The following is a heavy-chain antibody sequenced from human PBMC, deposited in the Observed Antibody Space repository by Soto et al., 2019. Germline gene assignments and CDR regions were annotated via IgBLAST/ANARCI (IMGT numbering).Heavy chain of an antibody. V-gene: IGHV3-23*01. D-gene: IGHD2-2*01. CDR3: AKVLAAYCSSTSCPSEH. Sequence: GGSLRLSCAASGFTFSSYAMSWVRQAPGKGLEWVSAISGSGGSTYYADSVKGRFTISRDNSKNTLYLQMNSLRAEDTAVYYCAKVLAAYCSSTSCPSEHWGQGTLVTVSS. CDR1: GFTFSSYA. CDR2: ISGSGGST. J-gene: IGHJ1*01.